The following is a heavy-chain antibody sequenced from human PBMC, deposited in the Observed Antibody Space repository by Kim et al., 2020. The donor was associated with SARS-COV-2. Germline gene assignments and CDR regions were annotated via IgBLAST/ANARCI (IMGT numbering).Heavy chain of an antibody. D-gene: IGHD6-19*01. CDR2: ISASGGTT. CDR1: GLIFSSYA. J-gene: IGHJ4*01. V-gene: IGHV3-23*01. CDR3: EKGLTGIVVTGKLDY. Sequence: GGSLRLSCAASGLIFSSYAMNWVRQAPGKGLEWVSAISASGGTTEYADSVKGRFTISRDNSKNTLYLQMNRLIVEDTALYYCEKGLTGIVVTGKLDYWG.